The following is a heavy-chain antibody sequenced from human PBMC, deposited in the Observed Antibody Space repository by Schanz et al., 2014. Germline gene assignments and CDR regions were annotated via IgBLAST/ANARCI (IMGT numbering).Heavy chain of an antibody. J-gene: IGHJ6*02. Sequence: VQLVESGGGLVQPGGSLRLSCAASGFTFSDYYMNWIRQAPGKGLEWVSYISNSGYTIYYADSVKGRFTISRDNSKNTLVLQVNGLRAEDTAVYCCAKDHFGHYDSSGCADCYYYGMDVWGQGATVTVSS. CDR3: AKDHFGHYDSSGCADCYYYGMDV. D-gene: IGHD3-22*01. V-gene: IGHV3-11*04. CDR2: ISNSGYTI. CDR1: GFTFSDYY.